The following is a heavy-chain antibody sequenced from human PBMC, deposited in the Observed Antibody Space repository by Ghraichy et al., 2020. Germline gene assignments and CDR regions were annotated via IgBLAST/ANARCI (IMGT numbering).Heavy chain of an antibody. CDR2: IGAGGSST. Sequence: GESLNISCAASVFTFSTSAMSWVRQAPGKGLEWVSAIGAGGSSTTYADSVMGRSTISRDNSKNTLYLKMNNLRAEDTAIYYWAKPLYCNNGVCSPFDYWGQGTLLSVSS. V-gene: IGHV3-23*01. D-gene: IGHD2-8*01. CDR1: VFTFSTSA. CDR3: AKPLYCNNGVCSPFDY. J-gene: IGHJ4*02.